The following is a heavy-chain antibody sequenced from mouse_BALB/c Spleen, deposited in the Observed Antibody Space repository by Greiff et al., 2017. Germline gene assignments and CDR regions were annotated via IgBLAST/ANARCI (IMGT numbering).Heavy chain of an antibody. CDR1: GYTFTSYW. CDR3: ARLWGPYCDGGSYGFAY. J-gene: IGHJ3*01. CDR2: IYPGDGDT. D-gene: IGHD1-1*01. V-gene: IGHV1-87*01. Sequence: QVQLKQSGAELARPGASVKLSCKASGYTFTSYWMQWVKQRPGQGLEWIGAIYPGDGDTRYTQKFKGKATLTADKSYSTAYMQISSLASEDSAVYYCARLWGPYCDGGSYGFAYWGQGTLVTVSA.